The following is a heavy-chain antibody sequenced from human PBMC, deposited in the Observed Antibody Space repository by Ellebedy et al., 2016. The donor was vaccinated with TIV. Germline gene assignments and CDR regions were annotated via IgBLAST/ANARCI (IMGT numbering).Heavy chain of an antibody. Sequence: GESLKISXAASGFTFSSYAMSWVRQAPGKGLEWVSAISGSGGSTYYADSVKGRFTISRDNSKNTLYLQMNSLRAEDTAVYYCARHRGITMIVVVLDFDYWGQGTLVTVSS. CDR2: ISGSGGST. CDR1: GFTFSSYA. D-gene: IGHD3-22*01. J-gene: IGHJ4*02. CDR3: ARHRGITMIVVVLDFDY. V-gene: IGHV3-23*01.